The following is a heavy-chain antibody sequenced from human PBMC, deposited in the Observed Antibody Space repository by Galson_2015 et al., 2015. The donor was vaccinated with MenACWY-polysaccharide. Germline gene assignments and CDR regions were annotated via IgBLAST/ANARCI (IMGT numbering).Heavy chain of an antibody. J-gene: IGHJ5*02. CDR3: AREHYGA. CDR1: GYTFTSLD. Sequence: SVKVSCKAFGYTFTSLDINWVRQAPGQGLEWMGLVSPNTGHTDYAPKFQGRVTMTRDTSISTAYMELSSLRSEDTAFYYCAREHYGAWGQGTLVIVSA. V-gene: IGHV1-8*01. D-gene: IGHD3-10*01. CDR2: VSPNTGHT.